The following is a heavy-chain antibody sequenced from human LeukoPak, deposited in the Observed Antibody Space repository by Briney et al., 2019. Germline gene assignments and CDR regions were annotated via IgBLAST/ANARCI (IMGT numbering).Heavy chain of an antibody. CDR3: ARSHYDLSHYYYYMDV. Sequence: SETLSLTCTVSGGSISSGSYYWSWIRQPAGKGLEWIGRIYTSGSTNYNPSLKSRVTISVDTSKNQFSLKLSSVTAADTAVYYCARSHYDLSHYYYYMDVWGKGTTVTVSS. CDR1: GGSISSGSYY. D-gene: IGHD3-3*01. J-gene: IGHJ6*03. CDR2: IYTSGST. V-gene: IGHV4-61*02.